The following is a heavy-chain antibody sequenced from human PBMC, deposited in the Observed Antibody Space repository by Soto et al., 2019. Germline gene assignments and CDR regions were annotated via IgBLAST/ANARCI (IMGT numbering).Heavy chain of an antibody. J-gene: IGHJ6*02. Sequence: SVKVSFKASGGTFSSYAISWVRQAPGQGLEWMGGIIPIFGTANYAQKFQGRVTITADESTSTAYMELSSLRSEDTAVYYCARSRFLEGLLHYYYGMDVGGQGTTVTVSS. CDR1: GGTFSSYA. CDR2: IIPIFGTA. D-gene: IGHD3-3*01. CDR3: ARSRFLEGLLHYYYGMDV. V-gene: IGHV1-69*13.